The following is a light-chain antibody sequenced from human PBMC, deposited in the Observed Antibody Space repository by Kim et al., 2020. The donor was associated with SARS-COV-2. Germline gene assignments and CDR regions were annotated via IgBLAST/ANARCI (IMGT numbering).Light chain of an antibody. CDR2: WAS. V-gene: IGKV4-1*01. CDR3: QQYYNIPRT. Sequence: DIVMTQSPDSLAVSLGERATINCKSSQSLLYSANNKNSLAWYQFKPGQPPKLLIYWASTRESGVPDRFSGSGSGTDFTLTISSLQAEDVAVYYCQQYYNIPRTFGQGTKVDIK. CDR1: QSLLYSANNKNS. J-gene: IGKJ1*01.